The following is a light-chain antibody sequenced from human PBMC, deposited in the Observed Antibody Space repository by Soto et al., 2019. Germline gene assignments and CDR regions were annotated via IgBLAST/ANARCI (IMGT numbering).Light chain of an antibody. CDR3: HQTSAFPRT. Sequence: DIQMTQSPSSVSASVGDRLTITCRASRDISNSLAWYQQTPGKAPKLLLRGASSLHRGVTSRFSGGGAGTEFTLTISSLQPEDFATYYCHQTSAFPRTFGQGTEVEI. CDR2: GAS. V-gene: IGKV1-12*01. CDR1: RDISNS. J-gene: IGKJ4*01.